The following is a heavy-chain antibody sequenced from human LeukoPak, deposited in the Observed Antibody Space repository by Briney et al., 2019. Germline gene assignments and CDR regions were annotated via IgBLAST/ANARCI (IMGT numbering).Heavy chain of an antibody. CDR2: INPNSGGT. D-gene: IGHD2/OR15-2a*01. Sequence: ASVKVSCTASGYTFTGYYMHWVRQAPGQGLEWMGWINPNSGGTNYAQKFQGRVTMTRDTSISTAYMELSRLRSDDTAVYYCARGRIDETYYMDVWGKGTTVTISS. V-gene: IGHV1-2*02. CDR3: ARGRIDETYYMDV. J-gene: IGHJ6*03. CDR1: GYTFTGYY.